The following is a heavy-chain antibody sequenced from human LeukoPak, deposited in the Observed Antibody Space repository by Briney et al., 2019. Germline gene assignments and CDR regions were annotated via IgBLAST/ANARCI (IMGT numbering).Heavy chain of an antibody. D-gene: IGHD2-2*01. CDR1: GGSFSGYY. J-gene: IGHJ3*02. Sequence: SETLSLTCAVYGGSFSGYYWSWIRQPPGKGLEWIGEINHSGSTNYNPSLKGRVTISVDTSKNQFSLKLSSVTAADTAVYYCARVTCTSTSCYRKDAFDIWGQGTMVAVSS. V-gene: IGHV4-34*01. CDR3: ARVTCTSTSCYRKDAFDI. CDR2: INHSGST.